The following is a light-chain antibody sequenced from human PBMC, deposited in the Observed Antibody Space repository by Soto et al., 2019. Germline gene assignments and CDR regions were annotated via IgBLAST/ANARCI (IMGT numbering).Light chain of an antibody. J-gene: IGKJ4*01. V-gene: IGKV3-15*01. CDR3: QQSSDWPLT. CDR2: GAS. Sequence: EIEMTQSPATLSVSPGERATLSCRASQSVSSKLAWYQQKPGQAPRLLIYGASTRATGIPARFSGSGSGTEFTLTISSLQSEDFAAYYCQQSSDWPLTFGGGTTVEIK. CDR1: QSVSSK.